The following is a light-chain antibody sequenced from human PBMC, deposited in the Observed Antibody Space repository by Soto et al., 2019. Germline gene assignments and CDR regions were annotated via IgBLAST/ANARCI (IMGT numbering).Light chain of an antibody. J-gene: IGKJ1*01. V-gene: IGKV3-20*01. CDR2: GAS. CDR3: PQRQGCPLT. Sequence: VLTQSPSTLCLSRGERATISVSASQSVASSFLAWYQQKPGQAPRLLIYGASSRATGIPDRFSRSGSGTEFTLTVTRLQFEDFALYYCPQRQGCPLTFVQGTKVDI. CDR1: QSVASSF.